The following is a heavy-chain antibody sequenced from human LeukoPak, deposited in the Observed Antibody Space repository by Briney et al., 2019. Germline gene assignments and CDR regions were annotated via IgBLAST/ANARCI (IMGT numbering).Heavy chain of an antibody. CDR3: ARDKSQPMVRGGFGYFDY. V-gene: IGHV3-30-3*01. J-gene: IGHJ4*02. CDR1: GFTFSSYA. D-gene: IGHD3-10*01. CDR2: ISYDGSNK. Sequence: GGSLRLSCAASGFTFSSYAMHWVRQAPGKGLEWVAVISYDGSNKYYADSVKGRFTISRDNSKNTLYLQMNSLRAEDTAVYYCARDKSQPMVRGGFGYFDYWGQGTLVTVSS.